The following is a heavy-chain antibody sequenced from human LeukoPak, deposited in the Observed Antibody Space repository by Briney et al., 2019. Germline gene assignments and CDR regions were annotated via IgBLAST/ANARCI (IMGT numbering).Heavy chain of an antibody. CDR2: FDPEVGET. V-gene: IGHV1-24*01. J-gene: IGHJ2*01. Sequence: SCAASGFTFSSYGMHWVRQAPGKGLEWMGGFDPEVGETIYAQKLKGRVTMTEDTTTDTAYMELSSLRSEDTAVYYCATDRSGRRPDWYFDLWGRGTLVTVSS. D-gene: IGHD1-26*01. CDR3: ATDRSGRRPDWYFDL. CDR1: GFTFSSYG.